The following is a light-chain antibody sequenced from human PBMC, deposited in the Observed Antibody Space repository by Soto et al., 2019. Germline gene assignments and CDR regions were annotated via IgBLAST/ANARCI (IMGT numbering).Light chain of an antibody. CDR2: AAS. J-gene: IGKJ1*01. V-gene: IGKV1-39*01. Sequence: DIQMTQSPSSLSASVGDRVTITCRASQSIGRFLNWYQQKPGKAPALLIYAASSLQSGVPSRFSGSGSGTDFTLTISSLQPDDFATYYCQHYNSYSEAFSQGTKFELK. CDR1: QSIGRF. CDR3: QHYNSYSEA.